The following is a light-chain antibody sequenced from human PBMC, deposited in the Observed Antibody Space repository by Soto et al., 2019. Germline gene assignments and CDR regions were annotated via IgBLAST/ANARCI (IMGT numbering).Light chain of an antibody. J-gene: IGLJ1*01. CDR1: SSDVGGYNY. CDR2: EVS. Sequence: QSVLTQPPSASGSPGQSVTISCTGTSSDVGGYNYVSWYQQHPGKAPKLMIYEVSKQPSGVPDRFSGSKSGNTASLTVSGLQAEDEADYYCSSFRVFGTGTKVTVL. CDR3: SSFRV. V-gene: IGLV2-8*01.